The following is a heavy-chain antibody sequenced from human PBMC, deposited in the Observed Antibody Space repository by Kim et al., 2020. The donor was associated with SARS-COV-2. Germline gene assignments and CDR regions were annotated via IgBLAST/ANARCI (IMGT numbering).Heavy chain of an antibody. J-gene: IGHJ4*02. V-gene: IGHV1-2*02. CDR3: ATGNEIYFFNS. CDR2: INRNNGGT. CDR1: TFTLIGYY. Sequence: ASVKVSCKSSTFTLIGYYLHWVRQAPGHGLEWMGWINRNNGGTNYAQKFQGRVSMTRDTSINTAFIEISGLTSDDTAVYYCATGNEIYFFNSWGQGTLVTVSS. D-gene: IGHD1-1*01.